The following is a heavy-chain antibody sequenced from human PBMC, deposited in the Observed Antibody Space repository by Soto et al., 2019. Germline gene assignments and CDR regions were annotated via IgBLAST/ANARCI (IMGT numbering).Heavy chain of an antibody. D-gene: IGHD6-6*01. CDR3: AKESYSGSSYYYGMDV. CDR1: GFTFSSYG. J-gene: IGHJ6*02. CDR2: ISYDGSNK. V-gene: IGHV3-30*18. Sequence: GGSLRLSCAASGFTFSSYGMHWVRQVPGEGLEWVAVISYDGSNKYYADSVKGRFTISRDNSKNTLFLQMNSLRGEDTAVYYCAKESYSGSSYYYGMDVWGQGTPVTVSS.